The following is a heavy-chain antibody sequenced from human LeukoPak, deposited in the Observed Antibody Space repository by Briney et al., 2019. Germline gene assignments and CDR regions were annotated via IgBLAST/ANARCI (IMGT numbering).Heavy chain of an antibody. CDR2: INHSGST. V-gene: IGHV4-34*01. Sequence: SETLSLTCAVYGGSFSGYYRNWIRQPPGKGLEWIGEINHSGSTNYNPSLKSRVTISVDTSKNQFSLKLSSVTAADTAVYYCARFGVVASGTNYWGQGTLVTVSS. J-gene: IGHJ4*02. D-gene: IGHD6-13*01. CDR1: GGSFSGYY. CDR3: ARFGVVASGTNY.